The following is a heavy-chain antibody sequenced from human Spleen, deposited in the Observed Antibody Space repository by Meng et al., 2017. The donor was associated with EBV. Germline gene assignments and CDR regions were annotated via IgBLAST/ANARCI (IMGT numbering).Heavy chain of an antibody. CDR2: LIPKSDAP. J-gene: IGHJ4*02. V-gene: IGHV1-69*01. CDR3: ASESGRGFTPDY. D-gene: IGHD3-10*01. CDR1: GGTFRSDA. Sequence: GQLVQVGGEVKKPGSSVKVSCKTSGGTFRSDAVSWVRQAPGQGLEWMGGLIPKSDAPYYAQKFQDRVTITADESTSTHYMDLSGLRSEDTAVYYCASESGRGFTPDYWGQGTLVTVSS.